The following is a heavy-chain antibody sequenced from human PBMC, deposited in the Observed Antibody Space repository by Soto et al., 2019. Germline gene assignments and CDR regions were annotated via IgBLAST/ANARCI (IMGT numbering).Heavy chain of an antibody. J-gene: IGHJ6*02. CDR2: IYSGGST. Sequence: PGGSLRLSCAASGFTFSSNYMSWVRQAPGKGLEWVSVIYSGGSTYYSDSVKGRFTISRDNSKNTRYLQMNSLRAEDTAVYYCARVPSSGHYYYYSMDVWGQGTTVTVSS. D-gene: IGHD3-22*01. CDR3: ARVPSSGHYYYYSMDV. CDR1: GFTFSSNY. V-gene: IGHV3-53*01.